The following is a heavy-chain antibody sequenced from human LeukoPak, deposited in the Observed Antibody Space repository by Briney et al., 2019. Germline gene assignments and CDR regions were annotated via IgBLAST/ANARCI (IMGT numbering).Heavy chain of an antibody. CDR2: ISSSSSYI. D-gene: IGHD1-14*01. Sequence: GGSLRLSCAASGFTFSSYSMNWVRQALGEGLEWVSSISSSSSYIYYADSVKGRFTISRDNAKNSLYLQMNSLRAEDTAVYYCAPIIRDAFDIWGQGTMVTVSS. CDR1: GFTFSSYS. V-gene: IGHV3-21*01. J-gene: IGHJ3*02. CDR3: APIIRDAFDI.